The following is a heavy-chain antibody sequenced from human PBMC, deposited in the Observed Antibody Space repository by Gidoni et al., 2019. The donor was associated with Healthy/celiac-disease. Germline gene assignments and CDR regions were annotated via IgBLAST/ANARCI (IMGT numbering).Heavy chain of an antibody. CDR3: ARDQSPGNRIIDY. CDR1: GFTFSNYG. V-gene: IGHV3-33*01. J-gene: IGHJ4*02. D-gene: IGHD3-16*02. CDR2: IWYDGSNK. Sequence: QVQLVESGGGVVQPGRSLRLSCAASGFTFSNYGMHWVRQAPGKGLEWVAVIWYDGSNKYYADSVKGRFTISRDNSKNTLYLQMNSLRAEDTAVYYCARDQSPGNRIIDYWGQGTLVTVSS.